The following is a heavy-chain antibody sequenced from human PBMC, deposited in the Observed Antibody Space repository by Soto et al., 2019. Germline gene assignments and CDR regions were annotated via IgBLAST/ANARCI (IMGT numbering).Heavy chain of an antibody. Sequence: ASVKVSCKASGYTCTTYGISWVRRSRGQGLEWMGWISVYNGNTNYAERLQGRVTMTTDTSTSTVYMELWRLRSDDTAMYYCARSYSYGSYWYFDLWGRGTLVTVSS. CDR3: ARSYSYGSYWYFDL. J-gene: IGHJ2*01. CDR2: ISVYNGNT. D-gene: IGHD5-18*01. V-gene: IGHV1-18*04. CDR1: GYTCTTYG.